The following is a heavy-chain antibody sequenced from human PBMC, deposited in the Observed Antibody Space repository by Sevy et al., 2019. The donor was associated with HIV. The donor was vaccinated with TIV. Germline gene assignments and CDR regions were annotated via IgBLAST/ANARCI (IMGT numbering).Heavy chain of an antibody. CDR3: ASVPPYYDSSGYHDY. D-gene: IGHD3-22*01. Sequence: GGSLRLSCAASGFTFSSYAMHWVRQAPGKGLEWVVVISYDGSNKYYADSVKGRFTISRDNSKNTLYLQMNSLRAEDTAVYYCASVPPYYDSSGYHDYWGQGTLVTVSS. CDR1: GFTFSSYA. J-gene: IGHJ4*02. V-gene: IGHV3-30*04. CDR2: ISYDGSNK.